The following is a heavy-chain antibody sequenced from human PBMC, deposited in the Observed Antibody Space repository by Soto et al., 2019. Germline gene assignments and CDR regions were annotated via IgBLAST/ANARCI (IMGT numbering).Heavy chain of an antibody. D-gene: IGHD2-21*02. CDR3: ARDDTPYCGGDCYYFDY. CDR2: ISSSGSTI. Sequence: SLILSCAASVFTFSDYYMSWIRQAAGKGLEWVSYISSSGSTIYYADSVKGRFTISRDNAKNSLYLQMNSLRAEDTAVYYCARDDTPYCGGDCYYFDYWGQGTLVTVSS. CDR1: VFTFSDYY. J-gene: IGHJ4*02. V-gene: IGHV3-11*01.